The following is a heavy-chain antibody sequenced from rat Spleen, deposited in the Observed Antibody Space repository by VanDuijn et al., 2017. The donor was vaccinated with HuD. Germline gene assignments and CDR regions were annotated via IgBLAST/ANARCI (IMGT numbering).Heavy chain of an antibody. Sequence: EVQLVESGGGLVQPGRSMKLSCAASGFTFSSFPMAWVRQAPTQGLEWVATISYGDSSGHSNTYYRDSVKGRFTISRDNAKSTLSLQMDSLRSEDTATYYWARRHYGYTDYFDYWGQGVMVTVSS. V-gene: IGHV5-46*01. J-gene: IGHJ2*01. CDR3: ARRHYGYTDYFDY. CDR2: ISYGDSSGHSNT. D-gene: IGHD1-9*01. CDR1: GFTFSSFP.